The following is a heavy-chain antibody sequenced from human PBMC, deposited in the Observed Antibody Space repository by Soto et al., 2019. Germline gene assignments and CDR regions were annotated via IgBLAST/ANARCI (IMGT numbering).Heavy chain of an antibody. CDR1: GFTFSSYA. D-gene: IGHD5-18*01. J-gene: IGHJ6*02. V-gene: IGHV3-21*01. CDR3: ARVLYTARASGGYYYYYGMDV. Sequence: PGGSLRLSCAASGFTFSSYAMSWVRQAPGKGLEWVSSISSSSSYIYYADSVKGRFTISRDNAKNSLYLQMNSLRAEDTAVYYCARVLYTARASGGYYYYYGMDVWGQGTTVTVSS. CDR2: ISSSSSYI.